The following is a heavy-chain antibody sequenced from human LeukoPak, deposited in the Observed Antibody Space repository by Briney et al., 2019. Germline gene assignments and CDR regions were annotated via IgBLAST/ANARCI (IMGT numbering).Heavy chain of an antibody. V-gene: IGHV3-30*18. CDR2: ISYDGSNK. Sequence: GGSLRLSCAASGFTFSSYGMHWVRQAPGKGLEWVAVISYDGSNKYYADSVKGRFTISRDNSKNTLYLQMNSLRAEDTAVYYCAKEKFPRDKYYYYYYGMDVWGQGTTVTVSS. CDR1: GFTFSSYG. D-gene: IGHD2-15*01. CDR3: AKEKFPRDKYYYYYYGMDV. J-gene: IGHJ6*02.